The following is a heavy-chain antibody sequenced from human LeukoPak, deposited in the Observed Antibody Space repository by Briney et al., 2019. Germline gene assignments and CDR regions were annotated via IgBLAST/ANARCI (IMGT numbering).Heavy chain of an antibody. D-gene: IGHD3-22*01. V-gene: IGHV4-4*07. J-gene: IGHJ3*02. CDR3: ARDSSRYYYDSSGYYFAFDI. CDR1: GGSISSYY. CDR2: IYTSGST. Sequence: PSETLSLTCTVSGGSISSYYWSWIRQPAGKGLEWIGRIYTSGSTNYNPSRKSRVTMSVDTSKNQFSLKLSSVTAADTAVYYCARDSSRYYYDSSGYYFAFDIWGQGTMVTVSS.